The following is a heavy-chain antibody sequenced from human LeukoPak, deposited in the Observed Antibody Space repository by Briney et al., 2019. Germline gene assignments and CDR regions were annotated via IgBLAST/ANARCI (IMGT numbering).Heavy chain of an antibody. CDR2: SYHSGST. V-gene: IGHV4-30-2*01. Sequence: SETLSLTCTVSGGSISSGGYYWSWSRQPPGKGLEWSGYSYHSGSTYYNPSLKSRVTISVDRSKNQFSLKLSSVTAADTAVYYCARSYQLYPTEVRGVIDYWGQGTLVTVSS. J-gene: IGHJ4*02. CDR1: GGSISSGGYY. D-gene: IGHD3-10*01. CDR3: ARSYQLYPTEVRGVIDY.